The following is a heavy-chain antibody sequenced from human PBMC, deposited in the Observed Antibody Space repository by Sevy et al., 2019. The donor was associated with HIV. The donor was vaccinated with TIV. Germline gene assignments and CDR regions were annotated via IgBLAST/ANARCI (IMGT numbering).Heavy chain of an antibody. J-gene: IGHJ4*02. CDR3: ARIPHRLAIVATTHR. CDR1: GFTVSSNY. D-gene: IGHD5-12*01. V-gene: IGHV3-53*01. CDR2: IYSGGST. Sequence: GGSLRLSCAASGFTVSSNYMSWVRQAPGKGLEWVSVIYSGGSTYYADSVKGRFTISRDNSKNTLYLQMNSLRAEDTAVYYRARIPHRLAIVATTHRWGQGTLVTISS.